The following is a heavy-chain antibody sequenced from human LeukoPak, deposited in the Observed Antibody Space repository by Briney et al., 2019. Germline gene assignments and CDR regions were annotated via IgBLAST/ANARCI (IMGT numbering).Heavy chain of an antibody. V-gene: IGHV3-30*18. CDR2: ISHDGSNK. CDR1: GFTFSSYG. J-gene: IGHJ6*02. D-gene: IGHD6-13*01. Sequence: GGSLRLSCAASGFTFSSYGMHWVRQAPGKGLEWVAVISHDGSNKYYADSVRGRFTISRDNSKNTLYLQMNSLRAEDTAVYYCAKDLLPLVAAAAGSGYGMDVWGQGTTVTVSS. CDR3: AKDLLPLVAAAAGSGYGMDV.